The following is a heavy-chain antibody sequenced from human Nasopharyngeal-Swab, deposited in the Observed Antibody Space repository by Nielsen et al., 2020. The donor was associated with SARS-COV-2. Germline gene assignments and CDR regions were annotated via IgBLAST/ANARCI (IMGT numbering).Heavy chain of an antibody. V-gene: IGHV3-30-3*01. D-gene: IGHD2-2*01. CDR2: ISYDGSNK. J-gene: IGHJ4*02. Sequence: GESLKISCAASGFTFSSYAMHWVRQAPGKGLEWVAVISYDGSNKYYADSVKGRFTISRDNSKNTLYLQMNSLRAEDTAVYYCARDGQYQLLGSFDYWGQGTLVTVSS. CDR3: ARDGQYQLLGSFDY. CDR1: GFTFSSYA.